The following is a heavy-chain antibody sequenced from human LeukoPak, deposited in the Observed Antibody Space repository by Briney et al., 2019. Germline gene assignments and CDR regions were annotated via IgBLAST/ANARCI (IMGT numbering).Heavy chain of an antibody. CDR2: INHSGST. J-gene: IGHJ6*03. Sequence: SETLSLTCAVYGGSFSGYYWSWIRQPPGKGLEGIGEINHSGSTNYNPSLKSRVTISVDTSKNQFSLKLSSVTAADTAVYYCARGGCSGSGERYYYMDVWGKGTTVTVSS. V-gene: IGHV4-34*01. CDR3: ARGGCSGSGERYYYMDV. D-gene: IGHD1-26*01. CDR1: GGSFSGYY.